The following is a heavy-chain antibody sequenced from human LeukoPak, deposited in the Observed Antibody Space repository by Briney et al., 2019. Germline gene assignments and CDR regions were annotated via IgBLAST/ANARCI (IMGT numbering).Heavy chain of an antibody. V-gene: IGHV3-11*05. CDR2: ISSTSTYT. CDR1: GFTFSDHY. CDR3: AKEFCSGGSCNLDY. Sequence: GGSLRLSCAASGFTFSDHYMSWVRQAPGKGLEWVSYISSTSTYTNYADSVKGRFTISRDNAKNSLYLQMNSLRAEDTAVYYCAKEFCSGGSCNLDYWGQGTLVTVSS. D-gene: IGHD2-15*01. J-gene: IGHJ4*02.